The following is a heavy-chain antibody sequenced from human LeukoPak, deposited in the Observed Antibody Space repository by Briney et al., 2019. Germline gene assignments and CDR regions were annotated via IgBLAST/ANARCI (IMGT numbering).Heavy chain of an antibody. CDR3: AKDLRGITMIVVGHWSFDI. J-gene: IGHJ3*02. CDR2: MNPNGGNT. CDR1: GYTFTTYD. Sequence: ASVKVSCKASGYTFTTYDINWVRQATGQGLEWMRWMNPNGGNTGYAQKFQGRVTITRDTSANTAYMELSSLRSEDTAVYYCAKDLRGITMIVVGHWSFDIWGQGTMVTVSS. D-gene: IGHD3-22*01. V-gene: IGHV1-8*01.